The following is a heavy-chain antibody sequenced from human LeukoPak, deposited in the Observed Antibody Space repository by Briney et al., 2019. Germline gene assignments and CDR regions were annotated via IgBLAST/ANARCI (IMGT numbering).Heavy chain of an antibody. CDR3: ATNPDCSSTSCPFDY. CDR2: INPNSGGT. J-gene: IGHJ4*02. CDR1: GYTFTGYY. V-gene: IGHV1-2*02. D-gene: IGHD2-2*01. Sequence: GASVKVSCKASGYTFTGYYMHWVRQAPGQGLEWMGWINPNSGGTNYAQKFQGRVTMTRDTSISTAYMELSRLRSDDTAVYYCATNPDCSSTSCPFDYWGQGTLVTVSS.